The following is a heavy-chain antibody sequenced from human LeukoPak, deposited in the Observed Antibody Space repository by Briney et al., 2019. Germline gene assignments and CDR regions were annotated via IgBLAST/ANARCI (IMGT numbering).Heavy chain of an antibody. J-gene: IGHJ5*02. V-gene: IGHV3-7*01. CDR3: ARELPHNWFDP. CDR1: GFTFCIYW. Sequence: GGSLRLSCAASGFTFCIYWMSWLRQAPGKGLEWVANIEEDGSEKYYVDSVKGRFTISRDNAKNSLYLQMNCLRAEDTAVYYCARELPHNWFDPWGQGTLVTVSS. CDR2: IEEDGSEK.